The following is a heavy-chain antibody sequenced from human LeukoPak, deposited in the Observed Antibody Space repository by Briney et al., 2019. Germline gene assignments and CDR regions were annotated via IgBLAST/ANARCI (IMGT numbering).Heavy chain of an antibody. D-gene: IGHD5-18*01. V-gene: IGHV3-11*04. CDR2: ISSSGSTI. J-gene: IGHJ6*03. CDR1: GFTFSDYY. CDR3: AREWIQLWYVNYYYYYYMDV. Sequence: GGSLRLSCAASGFTFSDYYMSWIRQAPGKGLEWVSYISSSGSTIYYADSVKGRFTISRDNAKNSLYLQMNSLRAEDTAVYYCAREWIQLWYVNYYYYYYMDVWGKGTTVTISS.